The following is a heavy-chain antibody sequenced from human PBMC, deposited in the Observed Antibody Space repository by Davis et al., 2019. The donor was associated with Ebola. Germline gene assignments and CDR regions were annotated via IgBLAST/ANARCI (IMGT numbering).Heavy chain of an antibody. CDR2: ISPDGSNA. CDR1: GFTFSAHW. D-gene: IGHD3-10*01. CDR3: ARVISLRLSYYYGSESVFFLDY. J-gene: IGHJ4*02. V-gene: IGHV3-74*01. Sequence: HTGGSLRLSCAASGFTFSAHWIHWVRQAPGKGLVWVSRISPDGSNAAYADSVNGRFAISRDNAKNSLYLQMNSLRAEDTAVYFCARVISLRLSYYYGSESVFFLDYWGQGTLVTVSS.